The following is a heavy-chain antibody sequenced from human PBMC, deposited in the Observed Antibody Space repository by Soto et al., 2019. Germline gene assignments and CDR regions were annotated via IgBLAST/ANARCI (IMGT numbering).Heavy chain of an antibody. CDR2: IYCSGST. Sequence: SETLSLTCTISNGSIGSYYWTWIRQPPGKGLEWIGHIYCSGSTNYNPSLKSRLTLSLDTSKNQFSLKLTSVTAADTAVYYCARVGRLITAAGLLDAWGQGTLVTVSS. CDR3: ARVGRLITAAGLLDA. D-gene: IGHD6-13*01. V-gene: IGHV4-59*01. CDR1: NGSIGSYY. J-gene: IGHJ5*02.